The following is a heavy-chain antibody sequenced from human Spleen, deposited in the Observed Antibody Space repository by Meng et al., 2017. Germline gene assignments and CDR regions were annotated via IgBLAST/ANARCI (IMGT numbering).Heavy chain of an antibody. J-gene: IGHJ4*02. Sequence: HVHLVESGAEVKKPGASVKVSCKASGYTFTNYPMNWVRQAPGQRLEWLGWINPGNGNTEYSQKFQGRVTITRDTSATTAYMELSSLRSEDTAVYYCARDEDISAAGYLLGDFWGQGTLVTVSS. CDR3: ARDEDISAAGYLLGDF. V-gene: IGHV1-3*01. CDR1: GYTFTNYP. D-gene: IGHD6-13*01. CDR2: INPGNGNT.